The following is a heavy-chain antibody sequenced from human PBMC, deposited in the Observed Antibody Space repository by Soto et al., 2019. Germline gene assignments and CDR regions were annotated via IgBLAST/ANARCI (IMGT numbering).Heavy chain of an antibody. CDR2: INAGNGNT. CDR3: ARDGREEAYSCGWYDFHSEYYFDY. V-gene: IGHV1-3*01. D-gene: IGHD6-19*01. J-gene: IGHJ4*02. CDR1: GYTFTSYA. Sequence: ASVKVSCKASGYTFTSYAMHWVRQAPGQRMKWMGWINAGNGNTKYSQKFQGRVTITRVTSAITAYMELSSLRSEDTAVYYCARDGREEAYSCGWYDFHSEYYFDYWGQGTLVTVSA.